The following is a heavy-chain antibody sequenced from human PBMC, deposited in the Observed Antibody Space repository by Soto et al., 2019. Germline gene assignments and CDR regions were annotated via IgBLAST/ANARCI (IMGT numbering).Heavy chain of an antibody. V-gene: IGHV3-23*01. J-gene: IGHJ4*02. CDR3: AKGRQHFDYWCLDY. CDR1: GFTFSSFA. CDR2: ISGSAGTK. Sequence: GALRLTCAASGFTFSSFAMNWVRQAPGKGLEWVSSISGSAGTKNYATSVEGRFTISRDNSKNTLFLQMNSLRAEDTGVYYCAKGRQHFDYWCLDYWGQGTPVTVSS. D-gene: IGHD2-8*02.